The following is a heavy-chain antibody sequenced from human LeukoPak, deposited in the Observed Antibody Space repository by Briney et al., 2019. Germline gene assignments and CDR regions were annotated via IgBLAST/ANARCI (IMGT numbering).Heavy chain of an antibody. D-gene: IGHD6-19*01. CDR2: IYPGDSET. Sequence: GESLKISCKGSGGSFTTYWIGCVRQMPGKGLEWMGVIYPGDSETRYSPSFQGQVTISVDKSISTAYLQWSSLKASDTAMYYCAIRSSYAVAGIDYWGQGTLVTVSS. V-gene: IGHV5-51*01. CDR1: GGSFTTYW. CDR3: AIRSSYAVAGIDY. J-gene: IGHJ4*02.